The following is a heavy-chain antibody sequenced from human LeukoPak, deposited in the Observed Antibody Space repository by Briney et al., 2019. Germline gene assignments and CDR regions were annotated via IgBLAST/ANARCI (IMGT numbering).Heavy chain of an antibody. V-gene: IGHV4-59*01. CDR2: INYSGST. J-gene: IGHJ4*02. CDR1: GGSISSYY. Sequence: SETLSLTCTVSGGSISSYYWSWIRQPPGKGLEWIGYINYSGSTNYNPSLKSRVTISVDTSKSQFSLKLRSVTAADTAVYYCAAVRGGLYYFDYWGQGTLVTVSS. D-gene: IGHD3-10*01. CDR3: AAVRGGLYYFDY.